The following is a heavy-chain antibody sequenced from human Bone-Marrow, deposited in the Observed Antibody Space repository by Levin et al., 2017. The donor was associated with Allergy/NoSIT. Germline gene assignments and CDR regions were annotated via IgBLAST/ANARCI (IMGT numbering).Heavy chain of an antibody. Sequence: SQTLSLTCSVSGASIRSDDCYWSWIRQAPGKGLEWIGNVFYSGSTYYKPSLKSRVTISVDTSKNQFSLKLKSVTAADTAVYYCARVDYGLRNWFDPWGQGTLVTVSA. CDR1: GASIRSDDCY. J-gene: IGHJ5*02. CDR3: ARVDYGLRNWFDP. V-gene: IGHV4-30-4*01. D-gene: IGHD3-3*01. CDR2: VFYSGST.